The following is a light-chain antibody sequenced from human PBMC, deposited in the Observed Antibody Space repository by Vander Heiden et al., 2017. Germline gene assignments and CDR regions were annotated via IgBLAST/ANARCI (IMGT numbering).Light chain of an antibody. V-gene: IGLV1-51*01. J-gene: IGLJ3*02. Sequence: QSVLTQPPSVSAAPGQKVIISCSGSSSNIGNNYVSWYQQFPGTAPKILIYYKNKRPTGIPDRFSGPKSGTSAALGITGLQTGDEADYYCGTWDSSLSVWVFGGGTKLTVL. CDR3: GTWDSSLSVWV. CDR1: SSNIGNNY. CDR2: YKN.